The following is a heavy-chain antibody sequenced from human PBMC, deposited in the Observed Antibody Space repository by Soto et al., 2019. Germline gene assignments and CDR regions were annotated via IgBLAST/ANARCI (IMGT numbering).Heavy chain of an antibody. V-gene: IGHV3-11*01. CDR3: AREPYYDSSGYYYSWFDP. J-gene: IGHJ5*02. D-gene: IGHD3-22*01. CDR1: GFTFSDYY. Sequence: LRLSCAASGFTFSDYYMSWIRQAPGKGLEWVSYISSSGSTIYYADSVKGRFTISRDNAKNSLYLQMNSLRAEDTAVYYCAREPYYDSSGYYYSWFDPWGQGTLVTVSS. CDR2: ISSSGSTI.